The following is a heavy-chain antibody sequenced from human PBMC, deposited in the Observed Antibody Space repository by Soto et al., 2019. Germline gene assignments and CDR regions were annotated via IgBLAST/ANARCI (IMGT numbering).Heavy chain of an antibody. CDR1: GFTFSTHG. J-gene: IGHJ4*02. Sequence: EVQLVDSGGDLVQPGGSLRLSCAASGFTFSTHGMRWVRQAPGKGLEWVANIKEDGSETYYADSVRGRFTISRDNAKNSLYRQMNGLRVEETALYYCANDVRWGQGTLVTVSS. CDR2: IKEDGSET. D-gene: IGHD3-3*01. CDR3: ANDVR. V-gene: IGHV3-7*03.